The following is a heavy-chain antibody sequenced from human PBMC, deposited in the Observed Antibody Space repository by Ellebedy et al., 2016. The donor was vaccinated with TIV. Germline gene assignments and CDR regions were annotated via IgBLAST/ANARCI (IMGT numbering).Heavy chain of an antibody. CDR2: IYYSGST. CDR3: ARTDLRYGMDV. V-gene: IGHV4-31*03. CDR1: GASISRGANY. D-gene: IGHD3/OR15-3a*01. J-gene: IGHJ6*02. Sequence: SETLSLXXTVSGASISRGANYWNWIRQRPGKGLEWIGYIYYSGSTHYHPSLQSRVAMSVDKSKNQFSLKLSSVTAADTAVYFCARTDLRYGMDVWGQGTTVTVS.